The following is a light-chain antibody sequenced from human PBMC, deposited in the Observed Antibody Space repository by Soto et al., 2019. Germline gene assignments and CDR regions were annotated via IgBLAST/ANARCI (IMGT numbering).Light chain of an antibody. CDR3: ATGDDSLNGYD. CDR1: KSNIGNNA. Sequence: QSVLTQPPSVSEAPRQKVTISCSGRKSNIGNNAVNWYQQLPGKAPKLIIYYDDLLPSGVSDRFSGSKSGTSASLAISGLQSVDEANYYCATGDDSLNGYDSVTMTNVTV. J-gene: IGLJ1*01. CDR2: YDD. V-gene: IGLV1-36*01.